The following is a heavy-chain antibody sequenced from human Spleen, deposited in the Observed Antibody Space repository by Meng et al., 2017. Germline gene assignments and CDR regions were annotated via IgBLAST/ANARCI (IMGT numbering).Heavy chain of an antibody. CDR1: GFTFSDYF. CDR2: ISSRGSPV. Sequence: GESLKISCAASGFTFSDYFMSWIRQAPGKGLEWVSTISSRGSPVDFADSVKGRVTISRDNAKNSLYLQMNSLRAEDTALYYCARSSSWLEYFQHWGQGTLVTVSS. D-gene: IGHD6-13*01. V-gene: IGHV3-11*01. CDR3: ARSSSWLEYFQH. J-gene: IGHJ1*01.